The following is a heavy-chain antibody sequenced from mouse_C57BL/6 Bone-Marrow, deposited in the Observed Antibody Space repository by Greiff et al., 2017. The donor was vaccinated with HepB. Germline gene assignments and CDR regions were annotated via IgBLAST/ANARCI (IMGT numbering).Heavy chain of an antibody. CDR3: ASPSYGSSLRYYAMDY. Sequence: VQLQQSGPGLVQPSQSLSITCTVSGFSLTSYGVHWVRQSPGKGLEWLGVIWSGGSTDYNAAFISRLSISKDNSKSQVFFKMNSLQADDTAIYYCASPSYGSSLRYYAMDYWGQGTTLTVSS. J-gene: IGHJ2*01. D-gene: IGHD1-1*01. CDR2: IWSGGST. CDR1: GFSLTSYG. V-gene: IGHV2-2*01.